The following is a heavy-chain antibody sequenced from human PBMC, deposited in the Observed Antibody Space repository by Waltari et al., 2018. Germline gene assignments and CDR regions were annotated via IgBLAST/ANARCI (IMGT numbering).Heavy chain of an antibody. Sequence: QMQLVQSGAEVKKPGASVKVSCKASGYPFSDYDLNWVRQATGHGLEWMGWINPKSGNTVSAQNFQDRVTITRDPSTSTVYMELSSLRSDDAAVYYCARVHYDFWSGYYIWGQGTLVTVPS. CDR1: GYPFSDYD. D-gene: IGHD3-3*01. CDR2: INPKSGNT. J-gene: IGHJ4*02. V-gene: IGHV1-8*02. CDR3: ARVHYDFWSGYYI.